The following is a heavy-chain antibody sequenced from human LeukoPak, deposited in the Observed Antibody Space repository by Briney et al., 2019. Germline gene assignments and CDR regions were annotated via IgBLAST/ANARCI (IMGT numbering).Heavy chain of an antibody. Sequence: PGGSLRLSCAASGFTFSSYAMSWVRQAPGKGLEWVSAISGSGGSTYYADSVKGRFTISRDNSKNPLYLQMNSLRAEDTAVYYCAKEGVAQRDPYYFDYWGQGTLVTVSS. J-gene: IGHJ4*02. CDR3: AKEGVAQRDPYYFDY. CDR1: GFTFSSYA. D-gene: IGHD3-3*01. CDR2: ISGSGGST. V-gene: IGHV3-23*01.